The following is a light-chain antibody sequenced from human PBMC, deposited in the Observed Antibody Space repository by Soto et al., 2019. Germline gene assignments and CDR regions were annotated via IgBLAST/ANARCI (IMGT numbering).Light chain of an antibody. CDR3: QQYGISSHT. J-gene: IGKJ2*01. Sequence: EVVLTQSPGTLSLSPGERATLSCRASQSISSSYLAWYQQRPGQAPRLLIHGASGRATGIPDRFSGSGSGTDFTLTISRLEPEDFAVYYCQQYGISSHTFGQGTKLEIK. CDR1: QSISSSY. CDR2: GAS. V-gene: IGKV3-20*01.